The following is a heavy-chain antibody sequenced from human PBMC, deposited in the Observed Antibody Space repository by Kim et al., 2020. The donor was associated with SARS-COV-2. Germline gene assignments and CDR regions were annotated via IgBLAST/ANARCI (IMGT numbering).Heavy chain of an antibody. J-gene: IGHJ4*02. Sequence: SQTLSLTCAISGDSVSSNSAAWNWIRRTPSRGLEWLGRTYYRSKWYNDYTVSVKSRITINPDTSKNQFSLQVNSVTPEDTAVYYCARERCCSSNILFDYCVQETQVTVSP. CDR1: GDSVSSNSAA. D-gene: IGHD6-13*01. CDR2: TYYRSKWYN. V-gene: IGHV6-1*01. CDR3: ARERCCSSNILFDY.